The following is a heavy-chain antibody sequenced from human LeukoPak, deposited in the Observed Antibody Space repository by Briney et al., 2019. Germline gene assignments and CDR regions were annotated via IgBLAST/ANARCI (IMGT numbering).Heavy chain of an antibody. D-gene: IGHD3-22*01. CDR2: IKQDGSEK. CDR3: ARGGGYFPMDV. J-gene: IGHJ6*03. CDR1: GFTFSSYW. Sequence: TGGSLRLSCAASGFTFSSYWMSWVRQAPGRGLEWVANIKQDGSEKYYVDSVKGRFTISRDNAKNSLYLQTNSLRAEDTAVYYCARGGGYFPMDVWGKGTTVTVSS. V-gene: IGHV3-7*04.